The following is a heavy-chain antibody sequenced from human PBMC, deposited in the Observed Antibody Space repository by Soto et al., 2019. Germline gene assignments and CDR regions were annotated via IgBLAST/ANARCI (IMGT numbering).Heavy chain of an antibody. CDR2: ISYDGSNK. V-gene: IGHV3-30-3*01. Sequence: GGSLRLSCAASGFTFSSYAMHWVRQAPGKGLEWVAVISYDGSNKYYADSVKGRFTISRDNSKNTLYLQMNSLRAEDTAVYYCAKDGQWLVPPYWGQGTLVTVSS. CDR1: GFTFSSYA. CDR3: AKDGQWLVPPY. D-gene: IGHD6-19*01. J-gene: IGHJ4*02.